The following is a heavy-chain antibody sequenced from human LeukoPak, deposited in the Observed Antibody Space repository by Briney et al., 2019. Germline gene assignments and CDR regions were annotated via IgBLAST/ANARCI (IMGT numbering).Heavy chain of an antibody. CDR1: GLTFSSYS. D-gene: IGHD2-21*02. CDR2: ISSGSSTI. V-gene: IGHV3-48*02. Sequence: GGSLRLSCAASGLTFSSYSMNWVGQAPGKGLEWVSYISSGSSTIYYADSVKGRFTISRDNAKNSLCLQMNSLRDEDTAVYYCARENIVVVTAIRDAFDIWGQGTMVTVSS. J-gene: IGHJ3*02. CDR3: ARENIVVVTAIRDAFDI.